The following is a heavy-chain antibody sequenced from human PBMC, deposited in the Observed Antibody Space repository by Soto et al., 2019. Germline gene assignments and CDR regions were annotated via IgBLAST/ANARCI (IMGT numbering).Heavy chain of an antibody. CDR1: GYTLTSYA. Sequence: ASVKVSCKASGYTLTSYAMHWVRQAPGQRLEWMGWINAGNGNTKYSQKFQGRVTITRDTSASTAYMELSSLRSEDTAVYYCAREFLNYDFWSGYYPSYYYYYYMDVWGKGPTVTVSS. V-gene: IGHV1-3*01. CDR3: AREFLNYDFWSGYYPSYYYYYYMDV. CDR2: INAGNGNT. D-gene: IGHD3-3*01. J-gene: IGHJ6*03.